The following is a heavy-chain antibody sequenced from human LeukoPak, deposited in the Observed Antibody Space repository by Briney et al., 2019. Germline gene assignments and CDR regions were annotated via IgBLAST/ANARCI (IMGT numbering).Heavy chain of an antibody. J-gene: IGHJ4*02. D-gene: IGHD3-10*01. CDR3: ARDLTVRGVISFDY. CDR1: GGSISSSNW. V-gene: IGHV4-4*02. CDR2: IHHSGST. Sequence: PSGTLSLTCAVSGGSISSSNWCTWFRQPPGKGLEWIGEIHHSGSTNYNPSLKSRVTISVDKSKNQFSLKLSSVTAADTAVYYCARDLTVRGVISFDYWGQGTLVTVSS.